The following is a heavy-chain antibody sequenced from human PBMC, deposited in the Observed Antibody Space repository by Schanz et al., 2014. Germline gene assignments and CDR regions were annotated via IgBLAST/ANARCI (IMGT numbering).Heavy chain of an antibody. CDR3: AKVDGARYYAMDV. CDR2: IIPILDKT. Sequence: QLMQSGSEVRKPGSSVKVSCKASGGTFSSSTLTWVRQAPGQGLEWMGRIIPILDKTNYAQKFQGRVTMTADKSTSTVYMEVSGLRSEDTAVYYCAKVDGARYYAMDVWGQGTTVTVSS. V-gene: IGHV1-69*04. J-gene: IGHJ6*02. CDR1: GGTFSSST. D-gene: IGHD3-9*01.